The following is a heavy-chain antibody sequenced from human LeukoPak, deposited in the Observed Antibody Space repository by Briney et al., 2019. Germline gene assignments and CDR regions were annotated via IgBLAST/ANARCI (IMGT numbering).Heavy chain of an antibody. D-gene: IGHD1-1*01. CDR1: GGSIGNYF. Sequence: SETLSLTCTVSGGSIGNYFWSWIRQPPGKGLEWIGCIYYSGRTSHNPSLKSRVTISLDTSKSQFSLRLSSVTAADTAVYYCARARGDWNDEFDYWGQGTLVTVSS. J-gene: IGHJ4*02. CDR3: ARARGDWNDEFDY. V-gene: IGHV4-59*01. CDR2: IYYSGRT.